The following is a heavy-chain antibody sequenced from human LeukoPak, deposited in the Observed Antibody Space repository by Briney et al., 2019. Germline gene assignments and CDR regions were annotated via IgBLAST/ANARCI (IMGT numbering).Heavy chain of an antibody. CDR2: ISWNSGSI. CDR1: GFTFGGYS. D-gene: IGHD5-18*01. V-gene: IGHV3-9*01. J-gene: IGHJ4*02. Sequence: SLRLSCAASGFTFGGYSKHWGRQAPGEGLGVVSGISWNSGSIGYADSVKGRFTISRDNAKNSLYLQMNSLRAEDTALYYCAKDIGSGYSYGYVDYWGQGTLVTVSS. CDR3: AKDIGSGYSYGYVDY.